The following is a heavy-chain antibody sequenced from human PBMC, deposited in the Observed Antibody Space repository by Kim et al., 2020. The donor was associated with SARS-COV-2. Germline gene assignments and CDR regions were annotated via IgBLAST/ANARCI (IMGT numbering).Heavy chain of an antibody. V-gene: IGHV3-23*01. CDR1: GFTFSSYA. CDR3: AKLYDFWSLDYYYMDV. D-gene: IGHD3-3*01. CDR2: ISGSGGST. Sequence: GGSLRLSCAASGFTFSSYAMSWVRQAPGKGLEWVSAISGSGGSTSYADSVKGRFTISRDNSKNTLYLQMNSLRAEDPAVYYCAKLYDFWSLDYYYMDVWGKGTTVTVSS. J-gene: IGHJ6*03.